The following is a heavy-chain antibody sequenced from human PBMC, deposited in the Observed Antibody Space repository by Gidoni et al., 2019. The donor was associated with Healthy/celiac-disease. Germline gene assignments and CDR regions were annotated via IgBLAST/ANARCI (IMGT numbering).Heavy chain of an antibody. Sequence: QVQLQESGPGLVKPSQTLSLTCTVSGGSISSGGYYWSWIRQHPGKGLEWIGYIYYSGSTYYNPSLKSRVTISVDTSKNQFSLKLSSVTAADTAVYYCARERVEHCSSTSCYGLFDYWGQGTLVTVSS. V-gene: IGHV4-31*03. J-gene: IGHJ4*02. D-gene: IGHD2-2*01. CDR1: GGSISSGGYY. CDR2: IYYSGST. CDR3: ARERVEHCSSTSCYGLFDY.